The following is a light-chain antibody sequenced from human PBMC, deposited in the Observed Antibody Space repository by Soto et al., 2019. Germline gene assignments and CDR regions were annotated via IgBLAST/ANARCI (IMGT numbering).Light chain of an antibody. CDR3: QQYDTSPRLT. Sequence: EIVLTQSPGTLSLSPGEGATLSCRASQTVGSDYLAWYQQKPGQAPRLLIYGASTRANGIPDRFSGSGSGTDFTLTISSLEPEDFAVFYCQQYDTSPRLTFGGGTKVDIK. CDR2: GAS. J-gene: IGKJ4*01. CDR1: QTVGSDY. V-gene: IGKV3-20*01.